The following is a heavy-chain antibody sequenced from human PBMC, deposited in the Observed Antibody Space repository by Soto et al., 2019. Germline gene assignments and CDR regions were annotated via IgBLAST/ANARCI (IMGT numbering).Heavy chain of an antibody. J-gene: IGHJ6*03. Sequence: QVQLQESGPGLVKPSQTLSLTCAISGDSVSSNSAAWNWIRLSPSRGLEWLARTYYRSRWYNDYAVSVRSRITVNPDTSKNQFSLRVTSVTPEDTAVYYCAGTSSHQWYYMDVWGKGTTVTVSS. D-gene: IGHD1-7*01. CDR1: GDSVSSNSAA. V-gene: IGHV6-1*01. CDR3: AGTSSHQWYYMDV. CDR2: TYYRSRWYN.